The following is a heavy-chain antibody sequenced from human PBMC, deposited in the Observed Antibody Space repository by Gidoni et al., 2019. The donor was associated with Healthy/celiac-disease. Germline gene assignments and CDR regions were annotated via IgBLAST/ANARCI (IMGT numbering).Heavy chain of an antibody. CDR3: ARATSIAPHYGMDV. Sequence: SGGTFSSYAISWVRQAPGQGLEWMGGIIPIFGTANYAQKFQGRVTITADESTSTAYMELSSLRSEDTAVYYCARATSIAPHYGMDVWGQGTTVTVSS. D-gene: IGHD6-6*01. J-gene: IGHJ6*02. CDR2: IIPIFGTA. V-gene: IGHV1-69*01. CDR1: GGTFSSYA.